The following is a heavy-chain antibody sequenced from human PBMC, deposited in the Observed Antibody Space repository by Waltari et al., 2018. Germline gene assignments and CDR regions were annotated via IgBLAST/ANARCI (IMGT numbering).Heavy chain of an antibody. D-gene: IGHD7-27*01. J-gene: IGHJ3*01. CDR2: SGGSRGST. V-gene: IGHV3-23*04. CDR3: AKDGTGDFALGSFDV. Sequence: EVQLVESGGGLVQPGGSLRLSCAASGFTFRGYAMSWVRQSPGRGVEWVSTSGGSRGSTYYADSVKGRFTISRDIATNTLYLQLNSLRRDDTAIYFCAKDGTGDFALGSFDVWGHGTMVTVS. CDR1: GFTFRGYA.